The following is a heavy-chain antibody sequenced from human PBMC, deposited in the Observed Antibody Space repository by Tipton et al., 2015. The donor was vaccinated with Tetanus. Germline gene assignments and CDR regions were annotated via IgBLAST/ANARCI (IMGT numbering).Heavy chain of an antibody. V-gene: IGHV3-11*06. Sequence: SLRLSCEASGFTFSDYFMSWLRQAPGKGLEWLSSISSTSSYIYYSDSVKGRFTVSRDNAKNSLSLQMKSLGDEDTAVYYCATGRTLDYWGQGTRVTVST. CDR2: ISSTSSYI. CDR1: GFTFSDYF. CDR3: ATGRTLDY. D-gene: IGHD1-26*01. J-gene: IGHJ4*02.